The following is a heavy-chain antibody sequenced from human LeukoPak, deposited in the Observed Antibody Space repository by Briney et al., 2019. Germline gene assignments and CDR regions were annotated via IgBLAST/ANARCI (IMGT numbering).Heavy chain of an antibody. J-gene: IGHJ4*02. CDR1: GGSISSGGYY. Sequence: PSETLSLTCTVSGGSISSGGYYWSWIRQHPGKGLEWIGYIYYSGSTYYNPSLKSRVTISVDTSKNQFSLKLSSVTAADTAVYYCARSSGGYDYVGYFDYWGQGTLVTVSS. CDR3: ARSSGGYDYVGYFDY. D-gene: IGHD5-12*01. CDR2: IYYSGST. V-gene: IGHV4-31*03.